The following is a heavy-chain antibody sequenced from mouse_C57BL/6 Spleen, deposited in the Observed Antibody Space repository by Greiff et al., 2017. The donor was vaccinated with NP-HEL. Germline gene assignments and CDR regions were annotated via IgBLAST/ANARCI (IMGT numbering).Heavy chain of an antibody. J-gene: IGHJ1*03. V-gene: IGHV5-9*01. Sequence: EVQGVESGGGLVKPGGSLKLSCAASGFTFSSYTMSWVRQTPEKRLEWVATISGGGGNTYYPDSVKGRFTISRDNAKNTLYLQMSSLRSEDTALYYCARRPHYYGSSFWYFDVWGTGTTVTVSS. CDR2: ISGGGGNT. D-gene: IGHD1-1*01. CDR3: ARRPHYYGSSFWYFDV. CDR1: GFTFSSYT.